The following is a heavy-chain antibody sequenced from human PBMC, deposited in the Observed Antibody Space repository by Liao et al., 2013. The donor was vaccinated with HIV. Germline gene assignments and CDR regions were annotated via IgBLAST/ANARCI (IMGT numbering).Heavy chain of an antibody. V-gene: IGHV4-4*07. CDR3: ARDGWYYDSSGYYYYFQH. J-gene: IGHJ1*01. D-gene: IGHD3-22*01. CDR1: GGSISSYY. Sequence: QVQLQESGPGLVKPSETLSLTCTVSGGSISSYYWSWIRQPAGKGLEWIGRIYTSGSTNYNPSLKSRVTMSVDTSKNQFSLKLSSVTAADTAVYYCARDGWYYDSSGYYYYFQHWGQGTLVTVSS. CDR2: IYTSGST.